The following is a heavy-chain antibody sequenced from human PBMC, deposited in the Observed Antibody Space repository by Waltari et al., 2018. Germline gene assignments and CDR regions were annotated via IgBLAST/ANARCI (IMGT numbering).Heavy chain of an antibody. J-gene: IGHJ4*02. V-gene: IGHV3-23*03. D-gene: IGHD2-15*01. CDR1: GFTFSSYA. CDR3: AKDRSRMVVTGPSYYFDY. Sequence: EVQLLESGGGLVQPGGSLRLSCAASGFTFSSYAMSWVRQAPGKGLEWVSVIYSGGSSTYYADSVKGRFTISRDNSKNTLYLQMNSLRAEDTAVYYCAKDRSRMVVTGPSYYFDYWGQGTLVTVSS. CDR2: IYSGGSST.